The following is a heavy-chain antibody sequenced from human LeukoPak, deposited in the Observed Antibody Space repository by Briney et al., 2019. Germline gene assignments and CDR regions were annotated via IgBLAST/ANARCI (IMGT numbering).Heavy chain of an antibody. J-gene: IGHJ3*02. CDR3: ARDEGYSYGHDAFDI. Sequence: SVKVSCKASGGTFSSYAISWVRQAPGQGLEWMGRIIPIFGTANYAQKFQGRVTITADKSTSTAYMELSSLRSEDTAVYYCARDEGYSYGHDAFDIWGQGTMVTVSS. CDR1: GGTFSSYA. CDR2: IIPIFGTA. D-gene: IGHD5-18*01. V-gene: IGHV1-69*06.